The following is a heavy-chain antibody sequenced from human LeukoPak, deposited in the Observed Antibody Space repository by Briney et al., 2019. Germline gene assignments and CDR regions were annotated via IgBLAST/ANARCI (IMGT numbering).Heavy chain of an antibody. CDR3: ARDALSPPYYYDSSGYYYGAFDI. Sequence: KPSETLSLTCTVSGGSISSYYWSWIRQPPRKGLEWIGYIYYSGSTNYNPSLKSRVTISVDTSKNQFSLKLSSVTAADTAVYYCARDALSPPYYYDSSGYYYGAFDIWGQGTMVTVSS. D-gene: IGHD3-22*01. V-gene: IGHV4-59*01. J-gene: IGHJ3*02. CDR2: IYYSGST. CDR1: GGSISSYY.